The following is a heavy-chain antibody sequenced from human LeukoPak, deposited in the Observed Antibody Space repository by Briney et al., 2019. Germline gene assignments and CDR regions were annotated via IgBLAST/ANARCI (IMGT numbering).Heavy chain of an antibody. Sequence: ASVKVSCKTSGYPFTTYEINWARQAAGQGLEWMGWVHPNSGNTAYAQKFQGRVTMTRDTSITTAYMELSGLRSDDTAVYFCARGPRNDPWGRGTLVTVSS. CDR2: VHPNSGNT. CDR1: GYPFTTYE. V-gene: IGHV1-8*01. CDR3: ARGPRNDP. J-gene: IGHJ5*02. D-gene: IGHD1-14*01.